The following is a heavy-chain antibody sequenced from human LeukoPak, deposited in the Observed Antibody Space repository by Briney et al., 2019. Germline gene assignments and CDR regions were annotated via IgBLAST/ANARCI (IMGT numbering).Heavy chain of an antibody. J-gene: IGHJ5*02. V-gene: IGHV1-2*06. D-gene: IGHD2-15*01. CDR2: INPNSGGT. CDR1: GYTFTGYY. Sequence: ASVKVSCKASGYTFTGYYMHWVRQAPGQGLEWMGRINPNSGGTNYAQKFYGRVSITSDTSNSTAYMELSRLRSDDTAVYYCARDKRDSSGGSCPNNWFDPWGQGTLVTVSS. CDR3: ARDKRDSSGGSCPNNWFDP.